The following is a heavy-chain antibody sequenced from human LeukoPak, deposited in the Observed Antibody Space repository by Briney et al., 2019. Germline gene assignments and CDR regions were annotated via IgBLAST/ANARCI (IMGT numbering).Heavy chain of an antibody. CDR2: IYNSGST. CDR3: ARASGYLGY. J-gene: IGHJ4*02. Sequence: KASETLSLTCSVSGSSINNYSWNWIRQSPGKGLEWIGYIYNSGSTNYNPSLKSRVTISVDTSKNQFSLKLSSMTAADTAVYYCARASGYLGYWGQGTLVTVSS. CDR1: GSSINNYS. V-gene: IGHV4-59*12. D-gene: IGHD2-15*01.